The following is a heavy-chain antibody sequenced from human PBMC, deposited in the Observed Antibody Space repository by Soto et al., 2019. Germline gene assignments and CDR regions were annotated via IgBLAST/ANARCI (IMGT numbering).Heavy chain of an antibody. CDR3: ARGAHDILTGYYGSWFDP. V-gene: IGHV3-30-3*01. J-gene: IGHJ5*02. D-gene: IGHD3-9*01. CDR2: ISYDGSNK. Sequence: GGSLRLSCAASGFTFSSYAMHWVRQAPGKGLEWVAVISYDGSNKYYADSVKGRFTISRDNSKNTLYLQMNSLRAEDTAVYYCARGAHDILTGYYGSWFDPWGQGTLVTVSS. CDR1: GFTFSSYA.